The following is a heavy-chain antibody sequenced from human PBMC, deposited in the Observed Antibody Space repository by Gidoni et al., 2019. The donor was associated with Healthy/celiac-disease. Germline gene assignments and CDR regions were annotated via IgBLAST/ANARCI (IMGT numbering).Heavy chain of an antibody. CDR1: GGTCSSDA. CDR2: IIPIFGTA. CDR3: ARESGIVVVPAAPNWFDP. D-gene: IGHD2-2*01. Sequence: QVQLVQSGAEVKKPGASVKVSCKASGGTCSSDAISWVRQAPGQGLEWMGGIIPIFGTANYAQKFQGRVTITADKSTSTAYMELSSLRSEDTAVYYCARESGIVVVPAAPNWFDPWGQGTLVTVSS. J-gene: IGHJ5*02. V-gene: IGHV1-69*06.